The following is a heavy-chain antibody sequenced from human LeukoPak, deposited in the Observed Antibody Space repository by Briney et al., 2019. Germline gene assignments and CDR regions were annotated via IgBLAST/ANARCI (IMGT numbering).Heavy chain of an antibody. Sequence: GGSLRLSCAASGFTFSSYWMSWVRQAPGKGLEWVANMKQDGSEKYYVDSVKGRFTISRDNAKNSLYLQMNSLRAEDTAVYYCAREGMITFGGVIAHPFDYWGQGTLVTVSS. V-gene: IGHV3-7*01. CDR3: AREGMITFGGVIAHPFDY. CDR1: GFTFSSYW. D-gene: IGHD3-16*02. J-gene: IGHJ4*02. CDR2: MKQDGSEK.